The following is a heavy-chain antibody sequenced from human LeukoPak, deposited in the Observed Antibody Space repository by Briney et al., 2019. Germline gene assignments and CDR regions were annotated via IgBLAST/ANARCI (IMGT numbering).Heavy chain of an antibody. J-gene: IGHJ4*02. D-gene: IGHD6-19*01. V-gene: IGHV4-39*01. CDR2: IYYSGST. CDR3: ARLNSGWYVFDY. Sequence: SETLSLTCTVSGGSISSSSYYWGWIRQPPGKGLEWIGSIYYSGSTYYNPSLKSRVTISVYTSKNQFSLKLSSVTAADTAVYYCARLNSGWYVFDYWGQGTLVTVSS. CDR1: GGSISSSSYY.